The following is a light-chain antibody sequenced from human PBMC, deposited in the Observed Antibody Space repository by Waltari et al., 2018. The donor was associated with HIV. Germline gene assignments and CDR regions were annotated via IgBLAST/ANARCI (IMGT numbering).Light chain of an antibody. CDR1: SSDIGGYDY. V-gene: IGLV2-14*01. CDR2: GVT. Sequence: QSALTQPASVSGSPGQSITISCNGTSSDIGGYDYISWYQQYPGKAPKLIIFGVTNLPSGVPTRFSGSKSGNMASLTLSVLQAEDEADYYCTSYTSISPLAIFGGGTQVTVL. J-gene: IGLJ7*01. CDR3: TSYTSISPLAI.